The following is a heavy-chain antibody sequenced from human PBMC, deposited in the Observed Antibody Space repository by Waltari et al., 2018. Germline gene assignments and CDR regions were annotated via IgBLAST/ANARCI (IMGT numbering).Heavy chain of an antibody. V-gene: IGHV3-9*03. D-gene: IGHD6-19*01. CDR3: AKDIRAVAGGGGTFFDY. CDR2: ISWNSGSI. J-gene: IGHJ4*02. Sequence: EVQLVESGGGLVQPGRSLRLSCAASGFTFDDYAMHWVRQAPGKGLEWVSGISWNSGSIGYADSVKGRFTISRDNAKNSLYLQMNSLRAEDMALYYCAKDIRAVAGGGGTFFDYWGQGTLVTVSS. CDR1: GFTFDDYA.